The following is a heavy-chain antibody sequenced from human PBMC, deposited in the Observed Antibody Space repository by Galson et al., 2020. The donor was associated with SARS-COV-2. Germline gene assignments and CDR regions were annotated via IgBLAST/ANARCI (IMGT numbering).Heavy chain of an antibody. D-gene: IGHD2-2*02. CDR3: AREHLDAAILNYYMDV. Sequence: SETLSLTCTVSGGSISSSSYYWGWIRQPPGKGLEWIGSIYYSGSTYYNPSLKSRVTISVDTSKNQFSLKLSSVTAADTAGYYCAREHLDAAILNYYMDVWGKGTTVTVSS. CDR2: IYYSGST. J-gene: IGHJ6*03. V-gene: IGHV4-39*07. CDR1: GGSISSSSYY.